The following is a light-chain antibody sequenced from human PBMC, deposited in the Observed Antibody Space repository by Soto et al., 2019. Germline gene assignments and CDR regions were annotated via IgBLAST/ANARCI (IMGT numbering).Light chain of an antibody. CDR1: QDISTW. V-gene: IGKV1-12*01. CDR2: AAS. J-gene: IGKJ4*01. CDR3: QPGDSFPFT. Sequence: DIQMTQSPSSVSASVGDRVTITCRASQDISTWVAWYQQKPGKAPKLLISAASTLQSGVPRRFSGSGSWKDFTLIISSLQPEDFATYFCQPGDSFPFTFGGGTKVQIK.